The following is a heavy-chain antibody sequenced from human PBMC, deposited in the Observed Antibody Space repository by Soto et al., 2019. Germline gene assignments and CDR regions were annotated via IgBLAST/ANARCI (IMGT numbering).Heavy chain of an antibody. CDR1: GFTFSDSA. D-gene: IGHD6-19*01. CDR2: IRSRANSYAT. J-gene: IGHJ4*02. Sequence: EVQLVESGGGLVQPGGSLKLSCAASGFTFSDSAMHWVRQASGKGLEWVGRIRSRANSYATAYAASVKGRFSISRDDSKNTAYLQMNSLKIEDKAVYYCTRQGGSGWSNYWGQGTLVTVSS. V-gene: IGHV3-73*02. CDR3: TRQGGSGWSNY.